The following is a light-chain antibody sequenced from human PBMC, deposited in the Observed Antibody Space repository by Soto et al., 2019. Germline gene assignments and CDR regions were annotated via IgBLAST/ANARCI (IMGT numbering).Light chain of an antibody. V-gene: IGKV1-39*01. CDR1: QSISSY. CDR3: VQSYSTPWT. J-gene: IGKJ1*01. CDR2: AAS. Sequence: DIQMTQSPSSLSASVGDRVTITCRASQSISSYLNWYQQKPGKAPKLLIYAASSLQSGVPSRFSGSGSGTDFTLTISSLQPGDGGRWGGVQSYSTPWTFGQGTKVDIK.